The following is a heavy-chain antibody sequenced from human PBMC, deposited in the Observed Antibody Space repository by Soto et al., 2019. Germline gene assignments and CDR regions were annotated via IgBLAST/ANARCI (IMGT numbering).Heavy chain of an antibody. CDR2: IKSKTDGGTT. J-gene: IGHJ6*04. CDR3: TTDLGAMDV. D-gene: IGHD3-10*01. V-gene: IGHV3-15*01. Sequence: EVQLVESGGGLVKPGGSLRLSCAASGFTFSNAWMSWVRQAPGKGLEWVGRIKSKTDGGTTDYAAPVKGRFTISREHSKSTLYLPMTILKTEDTGVYYSTTDLGAMDVCGKVPNVTVAS. CDR1: GFTFSNAW.